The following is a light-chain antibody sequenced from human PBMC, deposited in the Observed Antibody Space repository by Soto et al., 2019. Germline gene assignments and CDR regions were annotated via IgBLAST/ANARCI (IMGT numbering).Light chain of an antibody. CDR3: CSYGGTSTDV. CDR2: EVS. V-gene: IGLV2-23*02. CDR1: SSDVGSYNL. Sequence: QSALTQPASVSGSPGQSITISCAGTSSDVGSYNLVSWYQQHPGKAPKLIIYEVSKRPSGVSDRFSGSKSGSTASLTISGLQAEDETDYYCCSYGGTSTDVFGTGTKLTVL. J-gene: IGLJ1*01.